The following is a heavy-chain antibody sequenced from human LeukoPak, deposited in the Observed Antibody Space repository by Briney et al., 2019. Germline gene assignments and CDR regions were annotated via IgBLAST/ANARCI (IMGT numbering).Heavy chain of an antibody. D-gene: IGHD6-6*01. Sequence: ASVKVSCKASGYTFTSYYMHWVRQAPGQGLEWMGIINPSGGSTSYAQKFQGRVTMTRDTSTSTVHMELSSLRSEDTAVYYCASSPRIAARPYYYYMDVWGKGTTVTVSS. CDR1: GYTFTSYY. CDR2: INPSGGST. J-gene: IGHJ6*03. V-gene: IGHV1-46*01. CDR3: ASSPRIAARPYYYYMDV.